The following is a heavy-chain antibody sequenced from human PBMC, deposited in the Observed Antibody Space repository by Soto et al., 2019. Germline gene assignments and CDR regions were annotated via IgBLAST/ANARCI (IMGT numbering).Heavy chain of an antibody. CDR1: GFTFSSYG. V-gene: IGHV3-30*18. Sequence: GGSLRLSCAASGFTFSSYGMHWVRQAPGKGLEWVAVISYDGSNKYYADSAKGRFTISRDNSKNTLYLQMNSLRAEDTAVYYCAKDLYYDSSGYYYPWAFDIWGQGTMVTVSS. D-gene: IGHD3-22*01. J-gene: IGHJ3*02. CDR3: AKDLYYDSSGYYYPWAFDI. CDR2: ISYDGSNK.